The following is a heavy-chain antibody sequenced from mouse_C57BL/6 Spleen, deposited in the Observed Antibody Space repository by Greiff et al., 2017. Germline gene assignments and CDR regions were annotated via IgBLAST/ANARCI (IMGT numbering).Heavy chain of an antibody. D-gene: IGHD2-2*01. V-gene: IGHV3-6*01. CDR2: ISYDGSN. CDR1: GYSITSGYY. J-gene: IGHJ2*01. Sequence: EVKLEESGPGLVKPSQSLSLTCSVTGYSITSGYYWNWIRQFPGNKLEWMGYISYDGSNNYNPSLKNRISITRDTSKNQFFLKLNSVTTEDTATYYCARSAHGYYVDYWGQGTTLTVSS. CDR3: ARSAHGYYVDY.